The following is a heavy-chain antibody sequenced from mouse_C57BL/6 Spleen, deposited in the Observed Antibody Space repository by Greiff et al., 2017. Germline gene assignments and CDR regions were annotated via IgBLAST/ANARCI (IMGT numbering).Heavy chain of an antibody. CDR3: ARREAGTRYYLDY. CDR2: INPNNGGT. Sequence: VQLKESGPELVKPGASVKMSCKASGYTFTDYNMHWVKQSPGKSLEWIGYINPNNGGTSYNQKFKGKATLTVNKSSSTAYMELRSLTSEDSAGYYGARREAGTRYYLDYWGQGTTLTVSS. D-gene: IGHD4-1*01. V-gene: IGHV1-22*01. CDR1: GYTFTDYN. J-gene: IGHJ2*01.